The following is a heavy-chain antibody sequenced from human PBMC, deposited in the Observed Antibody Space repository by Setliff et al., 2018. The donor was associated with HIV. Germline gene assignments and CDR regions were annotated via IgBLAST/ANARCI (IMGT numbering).Heavy chain of an antibody. CDR2: INHSGNT. J-gene: IGHJ5*02. Sequence: SETLSLTCAVYGESFSGYYWSWIRQPPGKGLEWIGEINHSGNTNYNPSLKSRVTISADTSKKQFSLKLSSVTAADTAVYYCVRATSPRPMVRGGWFDPWGQGTLVTVSS. CDR1: GESFSGYY. CDR3: VRATSPRPMVRGGWFDP. D-gene: IGHD3-10*01. V-gene: IGHV4-34*01.